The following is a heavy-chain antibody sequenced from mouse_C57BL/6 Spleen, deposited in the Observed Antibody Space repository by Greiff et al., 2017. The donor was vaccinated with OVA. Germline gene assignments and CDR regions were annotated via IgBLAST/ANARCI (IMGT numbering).Heavy chain of an antibody. CDR1: GYTFTSYW. CDR2: IDPSDSYT. Sequence: VQLQQPGAELVRPGTSVKLSCKASGYTFTSYWMHWVKQRPGQGLEWIGVIDPSDSYTNYNQKFKGKATLTVDTSSSTAYMQLSSLTSEDSAVYYCARSGGYDYAMDYWGQGTSVTVSS. CDR3: ARSGGYDYAMDY. V-gene: IGHV1-59*01. D-gene: IGHD2-2*01. J-gene: IGHJ4*01.